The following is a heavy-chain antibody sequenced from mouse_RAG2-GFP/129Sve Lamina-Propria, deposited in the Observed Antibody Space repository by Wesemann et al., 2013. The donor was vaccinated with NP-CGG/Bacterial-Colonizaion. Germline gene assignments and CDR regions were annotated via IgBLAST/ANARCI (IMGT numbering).Heavy chain of an antibody. CDR2: INPYNGGT. CDR3: AREPVTHYFDY. CDR1: GYTFTDYY. D-gene: IGHD2-1*01. Sequence: EVQLQQSGPVLVKPGASVKMSCKASGYTFTDYYMNWVKQSHGKSLEWIGVINPYNGGTSYNQKFKGKATLTVDKSSSTAYMELNSLTSEDSAVYYCAREPVTHYFDYWGQGTTLTVSS. V-gene: IGHV1-19*01. J-gene: IGHJ2*01.